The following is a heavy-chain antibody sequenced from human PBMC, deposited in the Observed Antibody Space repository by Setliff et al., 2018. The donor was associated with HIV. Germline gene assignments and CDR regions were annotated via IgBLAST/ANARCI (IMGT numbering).Heavy chain of an antibody. CDR1: GDSISSGSYY. D-gene: IGHD3-16*01. J-gene: IGHJ5*02. CDR2: IHTTGST. Sequence: SETLSLTCSVSGDSISSGSYYWSWIRLPAGKGLEWIGQIHTTGSTNYNPSLKSRVTISMDTSKNQFSLNLNSVTATDTAVYYCAKRTFGSGRLDPWGQGTLITVSS. V-gene: IGHV4-61*09. CDR3: AKRTFGSGRLDP.